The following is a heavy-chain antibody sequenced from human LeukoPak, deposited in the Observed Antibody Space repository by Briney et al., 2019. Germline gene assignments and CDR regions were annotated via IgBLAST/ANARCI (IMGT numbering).Heavy chain of an antibody. CDR1: GFTFSSYS. CDR3: ARGPQQQLVLWFDP. D-gene: IGHD6-13*01. J-gene: IGHJ5*02. Sequence: GSLRLFCAASGFTFSSYSMNWIRQPPGKGLEWIGEINHSGSTNYNPSLKSRVTISVDTSKNQFSLKLSSVTAADTAVYYCARGPQQQLVLWFDPWGQGTLVTVSS. V-gene: IGHV4-34*01. CDR2: INHSGST.